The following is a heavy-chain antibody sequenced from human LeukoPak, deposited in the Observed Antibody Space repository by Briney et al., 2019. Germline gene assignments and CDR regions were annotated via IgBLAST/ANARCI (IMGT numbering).Heavy chain of an antibody. D-gene: IGHD2-2*01. CDR1: GFTFSSYG. CDR3: AKAAAIERFDYFDY. Sequence: PGRSLRLSCAASGFTFSSYGMHWVRQAPGKGLEWVAVISYDGSNKYYADSVKGRFTISRDNSKNTLYLQMNGLRAEDTAVYYCAKAAAIERFDYFDYWGQGTLVTVSS. V-gene: IGHV3-30*18. CDR2: ISYDGSNK. J-gene: IGHJ4*02.